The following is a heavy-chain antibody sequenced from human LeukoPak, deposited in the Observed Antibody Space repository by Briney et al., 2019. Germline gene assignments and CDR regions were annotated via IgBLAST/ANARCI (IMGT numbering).Heavy chain of an antibody. D-gene: IGHD3-10*01. CDR3: ARDQNYYGSGSYYNVDY. Sequence: ASVKVSCKASGCTFNGYYMHWVRQAPGQGLEWMGWINPSSGGTNFAQKFQGRVTMTRDTSISAAYMELSRLTSDDTAVYYCARDQNYYGSGSYYNVDYWGQGTLVTVSS. CDR1: GCTFNGYY. J-gene: IGHJ4*02. V-gene: IGHV1-2*02. CDR2: INPSSGGT.